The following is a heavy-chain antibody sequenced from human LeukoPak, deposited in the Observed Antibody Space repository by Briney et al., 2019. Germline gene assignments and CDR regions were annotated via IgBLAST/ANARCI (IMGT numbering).Heavy chain of an antibody. CDR3: TYLRPNSYYYYYMDV. CDR2: IKSNIDGGTT. Sequence: GRSLRLSCAASGLTFSSAWMSCVRLAPGKGLEWVGRIKSNIDGGTTHYAAPVKGRFTISRDDSKATLYLQMNSLKTEDTAMYYCTYLRPNSYYYYYMDVWGKGTKVTVSS. CDR1: GLTFSSAW. V-gene: IGHV3-15*01. J-gene: IGHJ6*03. D-gene: IGHD3-9*01.